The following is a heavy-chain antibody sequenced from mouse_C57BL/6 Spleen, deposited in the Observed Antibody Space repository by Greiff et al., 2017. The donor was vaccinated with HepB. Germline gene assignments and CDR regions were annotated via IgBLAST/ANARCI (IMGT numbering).Heavy chain of an antibody. J-gene: IGHJ2*01. CDR3: ARERPYYYGSSYDY. CDR1: GFTFSSYA. V-gene: IGHV5-4*01. Sequence: DVMLVESGGGLVKPGGSLKLSCAASGFTFSSYAMSWVRQTPEKRLEWVATISDGGSYTYYPDNVKGRFTISRDNAKNNLYLQMSHLKSEDTAMYYCARERPYYYGSSYDYWGQGTTLTVSS. CDR2: ISDGGSYT. D-gene: IGHD1-1*01.